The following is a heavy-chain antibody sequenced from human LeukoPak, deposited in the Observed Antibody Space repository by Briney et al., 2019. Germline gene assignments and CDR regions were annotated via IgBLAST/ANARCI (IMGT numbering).Heavy chain of an antibody. Sequence: ASVKVSCKASGYTFTSYYMHWVRQAPGQGLEWMGIINPSGGSTSYAQKFQGRVTMTRDTSISTAYMELSRLRSDDTAVYYCARESWGYYMDVWGKGTTVTVSS. J-gene: IGHJ6*03. D-gene: IGHD3-16*01. CDR2: INPSGGST. V-gene: IGHV1-46*01. CDR1: GYTFTSYY. CDR3: ARESWGYYMDV.